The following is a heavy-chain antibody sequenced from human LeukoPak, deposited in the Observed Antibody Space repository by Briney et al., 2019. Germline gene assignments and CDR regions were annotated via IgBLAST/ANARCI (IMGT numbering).Heavy chain of an antibody. CDR1: GGSTNSYY. CDR3: ARQPGGTAAFDI. J-gene: IGHJ3*02. V-gene: IGHV4-59*08. D-gene: IGHD1-14*01. Sequence: PSETLSLTCTVSGGSTNSYYWSWIRQPPGKGLEWIGYIYYTGGETNYNPSLKSRLTISVDTSNNKFSLMLTSVTAADTAVYYCARQPGGTAAFDIWAQGTMVTVSS. CDR2: IYYTGGET.